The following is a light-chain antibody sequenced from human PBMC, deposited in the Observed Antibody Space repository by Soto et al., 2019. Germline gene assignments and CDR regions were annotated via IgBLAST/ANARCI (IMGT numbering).Light chain of an antibody. V-gene: IGKV3D-15*01. CDR2: GAS. Sequence: DIVMTQAPAIMSVSPGSRISLSCWAAQSVAAKVAWYQQKPGQAPRLLIYGASTRATGIPARFSGSGSGTEFRLTSSGLQSEDFAVYYCQQYSDWPSFGGGTKVEI. CDR3: QQYSDWPS. J-gene: IGKJ4*01. CDR1: QSVAAK.